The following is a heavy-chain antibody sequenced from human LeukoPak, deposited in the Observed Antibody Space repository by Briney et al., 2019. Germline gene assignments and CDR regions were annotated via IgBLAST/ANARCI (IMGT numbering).Heavy chain of an antibody. J-gene: IGHJ3*01. CDR3: ARGTDFYDSSGPPEV. CDR1: GGTFSSYA. V-gene: IGHV1-69*05. CDR2: IIPIFGTA. Sequence: SVKVSCKASGGTFSSYAISWVRQAPGQGLEWMGRIIPIFGTANYAQKFQGRVTITTDESTSTAYMELSSLRSEDTAVYYCARGTDFYDSSGPPEVWGQGTMVTVPS. D-gene: IGHD3-22*01.